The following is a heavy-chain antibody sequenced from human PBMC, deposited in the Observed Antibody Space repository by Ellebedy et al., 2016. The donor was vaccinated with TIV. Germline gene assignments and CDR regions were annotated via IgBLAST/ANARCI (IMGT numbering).Heavy chain of an antibody. CDR2: IGRDGGER. D-gene: IGHD2-21*02. Sequence: GESLKISCVASGFTFSTYWMTWVRQAPGKGLEWVANIGRDGGERYYVDSMKGRFTISRDNAKNSLYLQMNSLRYEDTAVYYCARDGGGQYSRDGYYDAFDIWGQGTMVTVS. V-gene: IGHV3-7*01. CDR1: GFTFSTYW. J-gene: IGHJ3*02. CDR3: ARDGGGQYSRDGYYDAFDI.